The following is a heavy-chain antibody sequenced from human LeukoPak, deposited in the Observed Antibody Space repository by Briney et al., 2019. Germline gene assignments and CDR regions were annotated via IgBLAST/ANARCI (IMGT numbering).Heavy chain of an antibody. CDR1: GFTFSSYS. CDR3: ARVSAGRLHDAFDI. V-gene: IGHV3-21*01. Sequence: GGPLRLSCAASGFTFSSYSMNWVRQAPGKGLEWVSSISSSSRYIYYADSVKGRFTSSRDNAKNSLYLQMNSLRAEDTAVYYCARVSAGRLHDAFDIWGQGTMVTVSS. J-gene: IGHJ3*02. CDR2: ISSSSRYI.